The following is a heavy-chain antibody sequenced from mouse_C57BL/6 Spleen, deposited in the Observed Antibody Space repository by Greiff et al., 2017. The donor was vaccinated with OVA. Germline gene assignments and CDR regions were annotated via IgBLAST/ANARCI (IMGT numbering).Heavy chain of an antibody. CDR3: AREKVSSAVPWFAY. CDR2: IYPGDGDT. V-gene: IGHV1-80*01. Sequence: VQLQQSGAELVKPGASVKISCKASGYAFSSYWMNWVKQRPGKGLEWIGQIYPGDGDTNYNGKFKGKATLTADKSSSTAYMQLSSLTSEDSAVYFCAREKVSSAVPWFAYWGQGTLVTVSA. D-gene: IGHD3-1*01. CDR1: GYAFSSYW. J-gene: IGHJ3*01.